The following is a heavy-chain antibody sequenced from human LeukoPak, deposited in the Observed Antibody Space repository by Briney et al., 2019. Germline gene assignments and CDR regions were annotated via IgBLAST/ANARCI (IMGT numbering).Heavy chain of an antibody. J-gene: IGHJ4*02. CDR3: ARAYDFWSGSHDY. Sequence: GGSLRLSCAASGFTFSSYAMHWVRQAPGKGLGWVAVISYDGSNKYYADSVKGRFTISRDNSKNTLYLQMNSLRAEDTAVYYCARAYDFWSGSHDYWGQGTLVTVSS. V-gene: IGHV3-30-3*01. CDR2: ISYDGSNK. CDR1: GFTFSSYA. D-gene: IGHD3-3*01.